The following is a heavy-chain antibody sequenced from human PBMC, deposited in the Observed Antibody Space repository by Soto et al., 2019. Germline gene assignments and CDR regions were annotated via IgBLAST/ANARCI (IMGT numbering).Heavy chain of an antibody. CDR2: IYSGGST. Sequence: GGSLRLSCAASGFTVSSNYMSWVRQAPGKGLEWVSVIYSGGSTYYADSVKGRFTISRDNSKNTLYLQMNSLRAEDTAVYYCEATVTYYFDYWGQGTLVTVSS. CDR1: GFTVSSNY. D-gene: IGHD4-17*01. V-gene: IGHV3-66*01. CDR3: EATVTYYFDY. J-gene: IGHJ4*02.